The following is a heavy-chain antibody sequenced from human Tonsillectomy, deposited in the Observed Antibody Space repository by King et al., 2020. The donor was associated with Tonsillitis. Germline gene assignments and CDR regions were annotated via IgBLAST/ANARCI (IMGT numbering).Heavy chain of an antibody. CDR3: ARTGNYDFWNGYYAS. CDR1: GYSFSSYW. Sequence: QLVQSGAEVKKPGESLKISCKGFGYSFSSYWIGWVRQMPGKGLEWMGIIYPGDSDTRYSPSIQGQVTISADTSISTAYLQWSSLKASDSAMYYCARTGNYDFWNGYYASWGQGTLVTVSS. CDR2: IYPGDSDT. V-gene: IGHV5-51*03. D-gene: IGHD3-3*01. J-gene: IGHJ4*02.